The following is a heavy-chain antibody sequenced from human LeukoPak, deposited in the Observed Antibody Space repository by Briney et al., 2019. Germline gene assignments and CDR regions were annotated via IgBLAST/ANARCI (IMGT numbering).Heavy chain of an antibody. CDR1: GGSFSGYY. J-gene: IGHJ5*02. V-gene: IGHV4-34*01. Sequence: PSETLSLTCAVYGGSFSGYYWSWIRQPPGKGLEWIGEINHSGSTNYNPSLKSRVTISVDTSKNQFSLKLSSVTAADTAVYYCARARGRSRFDPWGQGTLVTVSS. D-gene: IGHD3-10*01. CDR3: ARARGRSRFDP. CDR2: INHSGST.